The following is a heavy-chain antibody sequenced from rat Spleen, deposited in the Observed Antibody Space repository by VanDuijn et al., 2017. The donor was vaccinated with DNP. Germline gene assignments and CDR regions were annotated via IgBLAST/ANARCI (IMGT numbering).Heavy chain of an antibody. CDR3: ARHGYFDF. CDR1: GLTFSDYA. J-gene: IGHJ2*01. CDR2: ISSTGDNT. Sequence: EVQLVESGGGLVQPGRSLKLSCAASGLTFSDYAMAWIRQAPGKGLEWVASISSTGDNTYYSDSVKGRFSLSRDNAQSTLYLQMDSLRSEDTASYYCARHGYFDFWGQGVMVTVSS. V-gene: IGHV5S23*01.